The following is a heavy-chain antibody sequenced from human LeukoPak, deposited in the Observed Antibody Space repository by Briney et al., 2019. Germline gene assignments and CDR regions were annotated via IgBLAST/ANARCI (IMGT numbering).Heavy chain of an antibody. D-gene: IGHD3-10*01. CDR1: GITVSQND. Sequence: GGSLRLSCAASGITVSQNDMSWVRQAPGRGLEWVSLIYADGATHYADSVKGRFTISRDNSKKTVYLEMNSLRPEDTAVYFCARDRAGRKAWVEFDPWGQGTLVTVSS. CDR3: ARDRAGRKAWVEFDP. V-gene: IGHV3-66*02. J-gene: IGHJ5*02. CDR2: IYADGAT.